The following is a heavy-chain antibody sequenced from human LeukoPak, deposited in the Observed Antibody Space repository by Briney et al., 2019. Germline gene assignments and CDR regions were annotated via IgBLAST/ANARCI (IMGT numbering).Heavy chain of an antibody. Sequence: GGSLRLSCAASGFTFSSYNMNWVRQAPGKGLEWVSSITSSSTYIYYADSVKGRFTISRDNSRNTLYLQMNSLRAGDTAVYYCAKSFRSTSLDYWGQGTLVTVSS. CDR1: GFTFSSYN. CDR2: ITSSSTYI. D-gene: IGHD2-2*01. CDR3: AKSFRSTSLDY. V-gene: IGHV3-21*04. J-gene: IGHJ4*02.